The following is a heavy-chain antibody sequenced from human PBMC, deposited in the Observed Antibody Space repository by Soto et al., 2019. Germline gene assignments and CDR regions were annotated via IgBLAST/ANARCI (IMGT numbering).Heavy chain of an antibody. CDR1: GFSLSTSGVG. Sequence: QITLKESGPTLVNPTQTLTLTCTFSGFSLSTSGVGVGWIRQPPVKARDWLALIYWDDDKRDRPSLKSRLTFTKDTSKNPVVHTMTNMDPVDTATYYCEHFFQRLLGYWGQGTLVTVSS. J-gene: IGHJ4*02. CDR2: IYWDDDK. CDR3: EHFFQRLLGY. D-gene: IGHD7-27*01. V-gene: IGHV2-5*02.